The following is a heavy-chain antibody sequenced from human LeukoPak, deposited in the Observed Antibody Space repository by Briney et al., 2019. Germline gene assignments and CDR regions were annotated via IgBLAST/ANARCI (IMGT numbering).Heavy chain of an antibody. Sequence: GGSLRLSCAASGFTFSSYGMSWVRQAPGKGLEWVSGISGNSGTTYYADSVKGRFTISRDNSKNTLYLQMNSLRAEDTAVYYCAGRGSGSYFDYWGQGTLVTVSS. D-gene: IGHD3-10*01. CDR2: ISGNSGTT. CDR3: AGRGSGSYFDY. CDR1: GFTFSSYG. V-gene: IGHV3-23*01. J-gene: IGHJ4*02.